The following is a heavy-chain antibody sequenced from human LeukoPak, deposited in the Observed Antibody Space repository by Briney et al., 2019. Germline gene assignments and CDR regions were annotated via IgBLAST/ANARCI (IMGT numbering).Heavy chain of an antibody. V-gene: IGHV3-74*01. CDR1: GFTFSSYW. D-gene: IGHD1-20*01. CDR2: IDSDGGST. J-gene: IGHJ4*02. CDR3: ARVLYNWNDVLDY. Sequence: QAGESLRLSCAASGFTFSSYWMHWVRHSPGKGLVWVSRIDSDGGSTTYADSVKGRFTISRDNAKNTLYLQMHSLRSEDTAVYYCARVLYNWNDVLDYWGQGTLVTVSS.